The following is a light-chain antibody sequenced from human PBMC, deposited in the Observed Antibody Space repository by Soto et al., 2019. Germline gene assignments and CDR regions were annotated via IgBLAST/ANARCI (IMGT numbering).Light chain of an antibody. J-gene: IGKJ1*01. CDR1: QIISNW. Sequence: DLQMTQSPSTLSASVGDRVTITCRASQIISNWLAWYQQKPGKAPKLLIYKASSLESGVPSRFSGSGSGTEFTLTISSLQPDDFATYYCQQYNNYWTFGQGTKVEIK. CDR3: QQYNNYWT. V-gene: IGKV1-5*03. CDR2: KAS.